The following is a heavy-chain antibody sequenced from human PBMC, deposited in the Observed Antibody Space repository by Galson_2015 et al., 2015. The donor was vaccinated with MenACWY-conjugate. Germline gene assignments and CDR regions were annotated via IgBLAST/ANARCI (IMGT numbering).Heavy chain of an antibody. CDR2: IYPGDSDT. V-gene: IGHV5-51*01. CDR3: ARHLSGTISPFHD. D-gene: IGHD3-3*02. CDR1: GYSFSSFW. Sequence: QSGAEVKKPGESLKMSCKASGYSFSSFWIGWVRQMPGKGLEWMGIIYPGDSDTRYSPSFQGQVTISADTSISTVYLQWTRLQASDTAIYYCARHLSGTISPFHDWGQGTLVTVSS. J-gene: IGHJ1*01.